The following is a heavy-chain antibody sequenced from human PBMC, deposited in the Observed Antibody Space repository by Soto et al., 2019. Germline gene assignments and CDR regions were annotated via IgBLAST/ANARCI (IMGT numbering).Heavy chain of an antibody. Sequence: PSETLSLTCSVSGGSIRSYYWSWIRQPPGKWLEWIGYVYYSGSTNYNPSLKSRVTISVDLSKNRFSLRLSSVTTADTALYYCARTTAVPNTLRSRYFFDYWGQRXLVTVHS. J-gene: IGHJ4*02. CDR3: ARTTAVPNTLRSRYFFDY. CDR1: GGSIRSYY. CDR2: VYYSGST. V-gene: IGHV4-59*01. D-gene: IGHD4-17*01.